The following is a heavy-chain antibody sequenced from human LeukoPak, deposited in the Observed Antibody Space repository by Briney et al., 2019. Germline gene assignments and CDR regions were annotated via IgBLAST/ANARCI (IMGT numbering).Heavy chain of an antibody. CDR3: AKADGYRIYDALDY. CDR1: GFTFDDFA. Sequence: GGSLRLSCAASGFTFDDFAMHWVRQAPGKGLEWVSGITWNSGSRVYADSVKGRFTISRDNAKNSLFLHMNSLRAEDTALYYCAKADGYRIYDALDYWGQGTLVTVSS. J-gene: IGHJ4*02. CDR2: ITWNSGSR. V-gene: IGHV3-9*01. D-gene: IGHD5/OR15-5a*01.